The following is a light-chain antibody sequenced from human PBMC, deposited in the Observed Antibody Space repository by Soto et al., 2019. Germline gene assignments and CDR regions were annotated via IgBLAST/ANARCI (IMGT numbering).Light chain of an antibody. CDR1: GSDFGDYNF. CDR2: EDT. Sequence: QSVLTQPASVSGSPGQSITISCTATGSDFGDYNFVSWYQQHPGKAPKLMIYEDTKWPSGVSYRFSGSKSGNTASLTISGLQAEDEADYYCCSYAGSSTYVFGAGTKLTVL. V-gene: IGLV2-23*01. J-gene: IGLJ1*01. CDR3: CSYAGSSTYV.